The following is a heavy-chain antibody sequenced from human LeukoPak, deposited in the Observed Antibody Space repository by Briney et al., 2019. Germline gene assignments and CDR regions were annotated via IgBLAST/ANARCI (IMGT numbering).Heavy chain of an antibody. CDR2: IYTSGST. CDR3: AREAPPPYYYGSGSYLFDY. J-gene: IGHJ4*02. Sequence: SQTLSLTCTVSGGSISSGSYYWSWTRQPAGKGLEWIGRIYTSGSTNYNPSLKSRVTISVDTSKNQFSLKLSSVTAADTAVYYCAREAPPPYYYGSGSYLFDYWGQGTLVTVSS. D-gene: IGHD3-10*01. V-gene: IGHV4-61*02. CDR1: GGSISSGSYY.